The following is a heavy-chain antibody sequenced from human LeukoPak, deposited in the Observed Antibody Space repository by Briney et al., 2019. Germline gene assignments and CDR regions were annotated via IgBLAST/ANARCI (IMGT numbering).Heavy chain of an antibody. Sequence: SETLSLTCTVSGGSISPYYWSWLRQPPPKGLEWVGYIFYTGSTKYNPSLTSRVSISVDTSKNQFSLKLSSVTAADSAMYYCARSEGVYYGSGSSGSYYPHWFDHWGQGTRVTVSS. D-gene: IGHD3-10*01. V-gene: IGHV4-59*01. CDR2: IFYTGST. CDR1: GGSISPYY. CDR3: ARSEGVYYGSGSSGSYYPHWFDH. J-gene: IGHJ5*02.